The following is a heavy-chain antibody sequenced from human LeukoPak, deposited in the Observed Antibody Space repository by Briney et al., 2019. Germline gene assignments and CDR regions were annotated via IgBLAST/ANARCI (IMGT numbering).Heavy chain of an antibody. J-gene: IGHJ4*02. CDR1: GFTFSNAW. D-gene: IGHD6-19*01. Sequence: GGSLRLSCAASGFTFSNAWMSWVRQAPGKGLEWVGRIKSKTDGGTTDYAAPVKGRFTISRDDSKNTLYLQMNSLRAEDTAVYYCAKDRDPRYAQWLFDYWGQGTLVTVSS. CDR2: IKSKTDGGTT. V-gene: IGHV3-15*01. CDR3: AKDRDPRYAQWLFDY.